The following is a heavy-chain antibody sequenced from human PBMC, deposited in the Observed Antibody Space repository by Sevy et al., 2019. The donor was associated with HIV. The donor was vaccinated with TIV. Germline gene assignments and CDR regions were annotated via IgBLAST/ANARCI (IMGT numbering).Heavy chain of an antibody. Sequence: GGSLRLSCAASGFTVSSNYMSWVRQAPGKGLEWVSVIYSGGSTYYADSVKGRFTISRDNSKNTVYLHMNSLRFEDTAVYYCAREAGYTSGWSPGNYWGQGTLVTVSS. CDR3: AREAGYTSGWSPGNY. V-gene: IGHV3-53*05. J-gene: IGHJ4*02. D-gene: IGHD6-19*01. CDR2: IYSGGST. CDR1: GFTVSSNY.